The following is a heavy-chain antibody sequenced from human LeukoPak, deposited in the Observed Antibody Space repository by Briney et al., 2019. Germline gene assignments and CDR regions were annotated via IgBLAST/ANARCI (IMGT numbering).Heavy chain of an antibody. V-gene: IGHV3-30*02. Sequence: PGGSLRLSCAASGFTFSSYGMHWVRQAPGKGLEWVAFIRYDGSNKYYADSVKGRFTISRDNSKNTLYLQMNSLRAEDTAVYYCARVPPIAVAGTYGMDVWGQGTTVTVSS. CDR3: ARVPPIAVAGTYGMDV. CDR2: IRYDGSNK. CDR1: GFTFSSYG. D-gene: IGHD6-19*01. J-gene: IGHJ6*02.